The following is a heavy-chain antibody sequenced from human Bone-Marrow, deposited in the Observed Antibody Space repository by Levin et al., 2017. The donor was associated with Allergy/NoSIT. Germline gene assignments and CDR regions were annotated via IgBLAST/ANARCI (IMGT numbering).Heavy chain of an antibody. CDR2: IWYDGKTK. J-gene: IGHJ6*02. V-gene: IGHV3-33*01. D-gene: IGHD3-22*01. CDR1: GFTFSTYA. CDR3: ARLDSSGYYGAYYGMDV. Sequence: GESLKISCAASGFTFSTYAMHWVRQAPGKGLEWVAVIWYDGKTKYYTDSVEGRFTISRDNSHNTVYLRMDSLRAEDTAVYYCARLDSSGYYGAYYGMDVWGQGTTVSVSS.